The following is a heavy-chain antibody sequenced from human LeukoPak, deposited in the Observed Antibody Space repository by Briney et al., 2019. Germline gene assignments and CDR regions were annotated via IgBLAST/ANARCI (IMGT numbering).Heavy chain of an antibody. CDR1: GFTFSTYA. CDR2: ISGSGGNT. Sequence: GGSLRLSCAASGFTFSTYAMSWARQAPAKGLEWVSAISGSGGNTYYADSVKGRFTISRDNSKSMVYLQTNSLRAEDTAVYYCAKDRGSAPYCIDYWGQGTLVTVSS. J-gene: IGHJ4*02. D-gene: IGHD3-10*01. V-gene: IGHV3-23*01. CDR3: AKDRGSAPYCIDY.